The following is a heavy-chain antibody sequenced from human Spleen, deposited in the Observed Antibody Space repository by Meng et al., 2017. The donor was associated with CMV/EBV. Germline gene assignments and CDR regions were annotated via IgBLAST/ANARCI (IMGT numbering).Heavy chain of an antibody. CDR1: GFTFSSYA. J-gene: IGHJ5*02. CDR2: ISYDGSNK. Sequence: GESLKISCAASGFTFSSYAMHWVRQAPGKGLEWVAVISYDGSNKYYADSVKGRFTISRDNSKNTLYLQMNSLRAEDTAVYYCARDHAAAGTWDNWFDPWGQGTLVTVS. V-gene: IGHV3-30*04. D-gene: IGHD6-13*01. CDR3: ARDHAAAGTWDNWFDP.